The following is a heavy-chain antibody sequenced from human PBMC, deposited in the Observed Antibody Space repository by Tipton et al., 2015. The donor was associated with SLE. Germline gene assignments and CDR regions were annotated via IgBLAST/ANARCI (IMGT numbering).Heavy chain of an antibody. Sequence: TLSLTCTVSGGSISSYYWSWIRQPPGKGLEWIGYIYYSGSTNYNPSLKSRVTISVDTSKNQFSLKLSSVTAADTAVYYCARGSSSSSYYYYYMDVWGKGTTVTGSS. V-gene: IGHV4-59*01. CDR1: GGSISSYY. CDR3: ARGSSSSSYYYYYMDV. CDR2: IYYSGST. D-gene: IGHD6-6*01. J-gene: IGHJ6*03.